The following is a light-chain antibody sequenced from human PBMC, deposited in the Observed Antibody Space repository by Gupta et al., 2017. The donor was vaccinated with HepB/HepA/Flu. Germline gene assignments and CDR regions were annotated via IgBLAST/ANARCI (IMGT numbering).Light chain of an antibody. V-gene: IGKV1-39*01. CDR3: QQSYGTPT. J-gene: IGKJ5*01. Sequence: DIRVTQSPSSRSASVGDRVTFSCRASQSISTHLNWYQQKPGKAPKLLIYAASSLQSGVPSRVSGSGSGTDFTRSISSLRPEDFATYSCQQSYGTPTFGQGTRLEIK. CDR2: AAS. CDR1: QSISTH.